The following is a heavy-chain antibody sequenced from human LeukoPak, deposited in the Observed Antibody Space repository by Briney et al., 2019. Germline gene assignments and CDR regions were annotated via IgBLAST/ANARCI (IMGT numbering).Heavy chain of an antibody. V-gene: IGHV3-30*19. CDR3: ASSDYYDSSGYLVY. CDR1: GFTFSSYG. Sequence: SGGSLRLSCAASGFTFSSYGMHWVRQAPGKGLEWVAVISYDGSNKYYADSVKGRFTISRDNSKNTLYLQMNSLRAEDTAVYYCASSDYYDSSGYLVYWGQGTLVTVSS. D-gene: IGHD3-22*01. J-gene: IGHJ4*02. CDR2: ISYDGSNK.